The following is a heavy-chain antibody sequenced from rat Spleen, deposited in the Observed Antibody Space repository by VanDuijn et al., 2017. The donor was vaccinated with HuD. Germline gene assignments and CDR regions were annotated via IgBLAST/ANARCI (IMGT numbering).Heavy chain of an antibody. J-gene: IGHJ3*01. CDR1: GFTFSNYD. V-gene: IGHV5S23*01. D-gene: IGHD1-12*03. CDR3: TRGWLSPYNWFAY. CDR2: ISPSGGST. Sequence: AASGFTFSNYDMAWVRQAPTKGLEWVASISPSGGSTYYRDSVKGRFTISRDNAKSTLYLQMNSLRSEDTATYYCTRGWLSPYNWFAYWGQGTLVTVSS.